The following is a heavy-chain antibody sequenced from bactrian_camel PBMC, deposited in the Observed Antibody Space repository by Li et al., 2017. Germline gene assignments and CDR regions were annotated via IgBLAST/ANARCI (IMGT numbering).Heavy chain of an antibody. D-gene: IGHD5*01. V-gene: IGHV3S54*01. CDR2: LYTGGGSP. J-gene: IGHJ4*01. Sequence: QVQLVESGGGSVQAGGSLRLSCTATGYTYRANSMGWFRQAPGKEREGVAALYTGGGSPYYADSVKGRFTIFRDNAKHTVYLQMNSLKAEDTAMFYCAAARTYSSCLRGGSGNYWGQGTQVTVS. CDR3: AAARTYSSCLRGGSGNY. CDR1: GYTYRANS.